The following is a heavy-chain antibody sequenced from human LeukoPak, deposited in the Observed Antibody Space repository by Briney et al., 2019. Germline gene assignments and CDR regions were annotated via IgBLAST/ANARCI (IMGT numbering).Heavy chain of an antibody. Sequence: GGSLRLSCAASGFTFSSYAMHWVRQAPGKGLEWVAVISYDGSNKYYADSVKGRFTISRDNSKNTLYLQMNSLRAEDTAVYYCARDISGYMDVWGKGTTVTVSS. D-gene: IGHD2-21*01. CDR1: GFTFSSYA. CDR3: ARDISGYMDV. J-gene: IGHJ6*03. V-gene: IGHV3-30*01. CDR2: ISYDGSNK.